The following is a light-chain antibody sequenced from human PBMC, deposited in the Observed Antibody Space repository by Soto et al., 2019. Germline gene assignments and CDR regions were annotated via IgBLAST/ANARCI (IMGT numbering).Light chain of an antibody. CDR3: SSYAHGSIYV. Sequence: QSALTQPASVSGSPGQSITISCTGSSSDVGAYNYVSWYLQHPGKAPKLLIYGVGNRPSGVSARFSGSKSGDTASLTISGLQAEDEADYYCSSYAHGSIYVFXTGTKVTVL. J-gene: IGLJ1*01. CDR1: SSDVGAYNY. CDR2: GVG. V-gene: IGLV2-14*01.